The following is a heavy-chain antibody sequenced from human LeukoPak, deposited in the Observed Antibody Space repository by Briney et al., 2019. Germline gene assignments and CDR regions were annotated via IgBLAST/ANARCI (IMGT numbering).Heavy chain of an antibody. Sequence: GGPLRLSCAASGFTFDDYAMHWVRQAPGKGLEWVSSISSSSSYIYYADSVKGRFTISRDNAKNSLYLQMNSLRAEDTAVYYCARPTVAAAAYYGMDVWGQGTTVTVSS. CDR2: ISSSSSYI. D-gene: IGHD6-13*01. J-gene: IGHJ6*02. V-gene: IGHV3-21*01. CDR1: GFTFDDYA. CDR3: ARPTVAAAAYYGMDV.